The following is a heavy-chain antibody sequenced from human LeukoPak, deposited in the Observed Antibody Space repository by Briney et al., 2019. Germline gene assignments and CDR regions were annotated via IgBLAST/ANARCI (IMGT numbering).Heavy chain of an antibody. CDR1: GYSFTVYY. D-gene: IGHD3/OR15-3a*01. Sequence: ASVKVSCKASGYSFTVYYIHWVRQAPGKGPEWMGRIDPNSGGTNSAQKFQARVTLTRDTSVATVYMELSSLRSNDTAVYYCARDQARTTTWYLYMNYWGQGTLVTVSS. J-gene: IGHJ4*02. CDR3: ARDQARTTTWYLYMNY. CDR2: IDPNSGGT. V-gene: IGHV1-2*06.